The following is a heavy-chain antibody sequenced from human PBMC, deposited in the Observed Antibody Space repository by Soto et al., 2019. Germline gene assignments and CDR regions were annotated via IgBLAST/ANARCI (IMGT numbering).Heavy chain of an antibody. CDR1: GVMVSTYF. J-gene: IGHJ6*02. CDR3: VGALTYEVPYYYYGMDV. V-gene: IGHV3-7*01. Sequence: GSLRLSGTASGVMVSTYFISCVRQAPGKGLEWVANIRQGGNEKFYVDSVKGRFTISRDNAKKSLYLQMNSLRAEDTAVYYCVGALTYEVPYYYYGMDVWGQGTTVTVSS. D-gene: IGHD3-16*01. CDR2: IRQGGNEK.